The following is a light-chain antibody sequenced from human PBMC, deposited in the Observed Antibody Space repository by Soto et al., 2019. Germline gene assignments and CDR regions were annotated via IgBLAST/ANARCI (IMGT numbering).Light chain of an antibody. CDR1: SSDVGNYNL. CDR3: FSYTNSNTRL. Sequence: QSALTQPASVSGSPGQSITISCTGTSSDVGNYNLVSWYQQHPGKAPKLMIYEGSKRPSGVSNRFSGSKSGNTASLTISGLQAEDEADYYCFSYTNSNTRLFGGGTKLTVL. V-gene: IGLV2-14*02. CDR2: EGS. J-gene: IGLJ3*02.